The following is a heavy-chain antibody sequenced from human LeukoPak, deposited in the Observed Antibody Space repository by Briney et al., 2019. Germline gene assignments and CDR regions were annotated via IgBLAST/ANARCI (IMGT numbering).Heavy chain of an antibody. D-gene: IGHD6-13*01. CDR3: ARGAATGPTLGLDY. J-gene: IGHJ4*02. CDR1: GFTVTSNY. CDR2: IYTGGSP. V-gene: IGHV3-53*01. Sequence: GGSLRLSCVAPGFTVTSNYVTWVRQAPGKGLEWVSVIYTGGSPYYADSVKGRFAISRDISKNTVYLQMYSLRAEDTAVYYCARGAATGPTLGLDYWGQGTLVTVSS.